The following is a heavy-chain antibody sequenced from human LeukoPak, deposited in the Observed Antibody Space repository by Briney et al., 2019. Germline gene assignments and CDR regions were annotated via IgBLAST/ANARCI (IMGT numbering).Heavy chain of an antibody. CDR1: GFTFSSYD. J-gene: IGHJ4*02. D-gene: IGHD3/OR15-3a*01. CDR2: IGTAGDT. V-gene: IGHV3-13*01. CDR3: VRDLVWDTGRVDY. Sequence: GGSLRLSCAASGFTFSSYDMHWVRQATGKGLEWVSAIGTAGDTYYPGSVKGRFTISRENAKNSLFLQMNSLRDEDTATYYCVRDLVWDTGRVDYWGQGTLVTVSS.